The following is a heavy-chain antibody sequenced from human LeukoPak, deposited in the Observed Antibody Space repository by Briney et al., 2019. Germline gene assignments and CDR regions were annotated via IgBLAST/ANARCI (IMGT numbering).Heavy chain of an antibody. CDR3: ARVDIRSGGNYGMDV. CDR1: GGSISSGGYY. V-gene: IGHV4-31*03. Sequence: SETLSLTCTVSGGSISSGGYYWSWDRQHPGKGLEWHGYIYYSGSTYYNPSLKSRVTISGDTSKNQVSLTLTSVTAADTAVFYCARVDIRSGGNYGMDVWGQGTTVTVSS. D-gene: IGHD2-15*01. CDR2: IYYSGST. J-gene: IGHJ6*02.